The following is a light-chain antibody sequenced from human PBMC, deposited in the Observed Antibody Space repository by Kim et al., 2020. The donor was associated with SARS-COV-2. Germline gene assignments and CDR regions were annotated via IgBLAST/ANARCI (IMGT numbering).Light chain of an antibody. Sequence: SGSPGQTASITCSGDKLGDKYACWYQQKPGQSPVLVIYQDSKWPSGIPERFSGSNSGNTATLTISGTQAMDEADYYCQAWDSSTAVFGGGTQLTVL. CDR3: QAWDSSTAV. CDR1: KLGDKY. CDR2: QDS. J-gene: IGLJ2*01. V-gene: IGLV3-1*01.